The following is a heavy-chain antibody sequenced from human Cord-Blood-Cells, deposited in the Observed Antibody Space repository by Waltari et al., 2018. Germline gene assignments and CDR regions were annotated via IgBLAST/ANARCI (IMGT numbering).Heavy chain of an antibody. CDR2: IHPNSCGT. D-gene: IGHD7-27*01. J-gene: IGHJ6*02. V-gene: IGHV1-2*02. CDR3: ARDLKSLGIPYYYYYGMDV. CDR1: GYTFTGYY. Sequence: QVQLVQSGAEVKKPGASVKVSCKASGYTFTGYYMHWVRQAPGQGLEWMVWIHPNSCGTIYEQKFQGRVTMTRDTSISTAYMGLSRLRSDDTAVYYCARDLKSLGIPYYYYYGMDVWGQGTTVTVSS.